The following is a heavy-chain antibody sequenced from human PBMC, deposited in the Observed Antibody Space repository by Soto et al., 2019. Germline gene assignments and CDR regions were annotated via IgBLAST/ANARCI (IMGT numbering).Heavy chain of an antibody. Sequence: GGSLRLSCAASGFTFSSYSMNWVRQAPGKGLEWVSSISSSSSYIYYADSVKGRFTISRDNAKNSLYLQMNSLRAEDTAVYYCASTQYCSSTSCYFGSSRFDPWGQGTLVTVSS. CDR1: GFTFSSYS. CDR3: ASTQYCSSTSCYFGSSRFDP. D-gene: IGHD2-2*01. J-gene: IGHJ5*02. V-gene: IGHV3-21*01. CDR2: ISSSSSYI.